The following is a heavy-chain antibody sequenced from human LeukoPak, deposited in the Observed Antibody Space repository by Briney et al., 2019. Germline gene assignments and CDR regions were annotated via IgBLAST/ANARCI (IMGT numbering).Heavy chain of an antibody. D-gene: IGHD5-24*01. CDR2: IKSKVHGGTL. CDR1: GYTFSDAW. J-gene: IGHJ4*02. CDR3: ATDRDATHLNY. V-gene: IGHV3-15*01. Sequence: PGGSLRLSCAASGYTFSDAWMNWLRQAPGKGLQWVGRIKSKVHGGTLEYAAPVKGRFTISRDDSENTLHLQMSSLTTEDTAVYYCATDRDATHLNYWGQGTLVTVSS.